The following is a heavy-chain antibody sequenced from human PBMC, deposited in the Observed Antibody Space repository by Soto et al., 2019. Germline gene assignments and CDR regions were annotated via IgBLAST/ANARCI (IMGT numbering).Heavy chain of an antibody. CDR2: ISYSGTT. Sequence: QVQLQESGPGLVKPSETLSLTCSVSGDSISGYYWNWIRQPPGKGLEWIGYISYSGTTNYKPSLKSQVTISLDTSMNRFSLKVRSVTAADTAVYYWARGSEPGNYYYYYMDLWGKGTTVTVAS. CDR3: ARGSEPGNYYYYYMDL. CDR1: GDSISGYY. J-gene: IGHJ6*03. D-gene: IGHD3-10*01. V-gene: IGHV4-59*01.